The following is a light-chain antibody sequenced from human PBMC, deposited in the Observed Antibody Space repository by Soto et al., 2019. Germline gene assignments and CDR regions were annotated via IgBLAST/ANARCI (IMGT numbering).Light chain of an antibody. Sequence: EIVLTQSPATLSLSPGERATLSCRASQSVSTFLAWYQQRPGQPPRLVIYDASRRATGIPSRYSGSGSGTDFTLTISSLEPEDFAIYYCHQRSNWPPLTFGGGTKVEIK. CDR2: DAS. V-gene: IGKV3-11*01. CDR1: QSVSTF. J-gene: IGKJ4*01. CDR3: HQRSNWPPLT.